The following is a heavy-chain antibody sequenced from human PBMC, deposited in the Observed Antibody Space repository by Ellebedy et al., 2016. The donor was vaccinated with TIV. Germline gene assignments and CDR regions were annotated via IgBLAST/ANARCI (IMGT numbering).Heavy chain of an antibody. CDR3: ATYNMGRLDH. CDR2: AYYTGST. Sequence: MPSETLSLTCSVSGASIRSYYWGWIRQPPGKGLEWIGYAYYTGSTNYNPPLESRVTMSVDTSRNHFTLRLRSVTAADTAVYYCATYNMGRLDHWGQGTLVAVSS. D-gene: IGHD1-1*01. V-gene: IGHV4-59*08. CDR1: GASIRSYY. J-gene: IGHJ4*02.